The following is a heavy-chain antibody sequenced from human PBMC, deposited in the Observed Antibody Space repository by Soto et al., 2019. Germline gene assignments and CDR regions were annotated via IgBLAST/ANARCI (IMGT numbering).Heavy chain of an antibody. CDR1: GCSFSTYW. CDR3: ARLLPLGKRGYTDGHGIDY. J-gene: IGHJ4*02. V-gene: IGHV5-51*01. D-gene: IGHD5-18*01. Sequence: GESLNISCTGSGCSFSTYWIAWVRQMPGKGLEWMGIIYPGDSDTRYSPSFQGQVTFSADNSINTAYLQWNSLKASDTAMFYCARLLPLGKRGYTDGHGIDYWGQGTRVTVS. CDR2: IYPGDSDT.